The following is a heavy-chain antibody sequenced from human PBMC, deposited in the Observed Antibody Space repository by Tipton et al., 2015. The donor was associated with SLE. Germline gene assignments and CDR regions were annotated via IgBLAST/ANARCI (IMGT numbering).Heavy chain of an antibody. CDR1: GGSISSHY. CDR2: IYDSGST. J-gene: IGHJ4*02. CDR3: ASEHSGWLDY. Sequence: TLSLTCTVSGGSISSHYWSWIRQPPGKGLEWIGYIYDSGSTNYNPSLKSRVTISVDTSKNQFSLKLSSVTAADTAVYYCASEHSGWLDYWGQGTLVTVSS. V-gene: IGHV4-59*11. D-gene: IGHD6-19*01.